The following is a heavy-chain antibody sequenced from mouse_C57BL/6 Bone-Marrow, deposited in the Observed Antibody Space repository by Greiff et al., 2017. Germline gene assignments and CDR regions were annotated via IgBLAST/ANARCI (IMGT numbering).Heavy chain of an antibody. V-gene: IGHV1-53*01. CDR1: GYTFTSYW. CDR2: INPSNGGT. D-gene: IGHD1-1*01. Sequence: QVQLQQSGTELVKPGASVKLSCKASGYTFTSYWMHWVKQRPGQGLEWIGNINPSNGGTNYTAKFKSKATLTVDKSSSPAYMQLSSLTSEDSAVYYCASYYYGSSYWYFDVWGTGTTVTVSS. J-gene: IGHJ1*03. CDR3: ASYYYGSSYWYFDV.